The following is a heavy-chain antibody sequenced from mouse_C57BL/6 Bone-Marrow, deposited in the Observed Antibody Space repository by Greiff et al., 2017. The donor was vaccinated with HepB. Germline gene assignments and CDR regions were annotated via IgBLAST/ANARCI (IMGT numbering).Heavy chain of an antibody. D-gene: IGHD1-1*01. CDR1: GYTFTSYW. Sequence: QVQLQQPGAELVKPGASVKLSCKASGYTFTSYWMHWVKQRPGQGLEWIGMIHPNSGSTNYNEKFKSKATLTVDKSSSTAYMQLSSLTSEDSAVYYCAYCGSSYDWDFDVWGTGTTVTVSS. CDR2: IHPNSGST. V-gene: IGHV1-64*01. CDR3: AYCGSSYDWDFDV. J-gene: IGHJ1*03.